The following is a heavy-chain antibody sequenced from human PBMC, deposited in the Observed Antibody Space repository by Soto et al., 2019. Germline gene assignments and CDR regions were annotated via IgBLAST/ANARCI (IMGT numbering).Heavy chain of an antibody. D-gene: IGHD2-21*02. Sequence: EVQLVESGGGLVQPGRSLRLSCAASGFTFDDYAMHWVRQAPGKGLEWVSGISWNSGSIGYADSVKGRFTISRDNAKNSLYLQMNNLRAEDTALYYCAKDGGPVTSNYMDVWGKGTTVTVSS. CDR3: AKDGGPVTSNYMDV. CDR2: ISWNSGSI. J-gene: IGHJ6*03. V-gene: IGHV3-9*01. CDR1: GFTFDDYA.